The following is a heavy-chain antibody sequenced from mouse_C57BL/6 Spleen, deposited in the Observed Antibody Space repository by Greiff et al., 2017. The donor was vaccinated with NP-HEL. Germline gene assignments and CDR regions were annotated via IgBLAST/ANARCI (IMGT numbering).Heavy chain of an antibody. J-gene: IGHJ2*01. CDR3: ASEYYGSSYDYFDY. V-gene: IGHV1-54*01. CDR2: INPGSGGT. Sequence: QVQLQQSGAELVRPGTSVKVSCKASGYAFTNYLIEWVKQRPGQGLEWIGVINPGSGGTNYNEKFKGKATLTADKSSSTAYMQLSSLTSEDSAVYFCASEYYGSSYDYFDYWGQGTTLTVSS. CDR1: GYAFTNYL. D-gene: IGHD1-1*01.